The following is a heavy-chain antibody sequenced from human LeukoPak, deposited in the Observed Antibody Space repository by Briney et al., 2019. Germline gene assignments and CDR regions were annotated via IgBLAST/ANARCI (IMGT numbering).Heavy chain of an antibody. CDR2: IYYTGNT. Sequence: SETLSLTCTVSGGSISSYYWSWIRQPPGKGLEWIGYIYYTGNTNYNPSLKSRVTISIDTSKNQISLKLSSVTAADTAVYYCARHCSGDNCYFYGMTSGAKGPRSPSP. V-gene: IGHV4-59*08. J-gene: IGHJ6*02. CDR3: ARHCSGDNCYFYGMTS. CDR1: GGSISSYY. D-gene: IGHD2-15*01.